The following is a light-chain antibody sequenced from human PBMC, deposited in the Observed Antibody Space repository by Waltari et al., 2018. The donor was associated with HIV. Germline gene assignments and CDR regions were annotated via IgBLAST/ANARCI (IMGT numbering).Light chain of an antibody. CDR1: ALSKQY. J-gene: IGLJ3*02. CDR3: QSADSSGGFWV. V-gene: IGLV3-25*03. Sequence: SYDLTQSSSVSVSPGQTARITCSGDALSKQYVYWYQKKSGQAPILVIYKDTEGPSGIPGRCSGSSSGTLVTLTINGVQVEDEADYYCQSADSSGGFWVFGGGTTLTVL. CDR2: KDT.